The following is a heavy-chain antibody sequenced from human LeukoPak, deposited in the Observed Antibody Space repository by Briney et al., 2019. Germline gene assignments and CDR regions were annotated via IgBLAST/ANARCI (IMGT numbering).Heavy chain of an antibody. CDR1: GGSSSSGPYY. V-gene: IGHV4-39*01. Sequence: SETLSLTCTVSGGSSSSGPYYWGWIRQPPGKGLEWIGNIYYGENTYYSPSLKSRVTISIDTSKNQFYLKLSSLTAPDTAVYFYARRDDSSGYHKIFDYWGPGTLVTVSS. D-gene: IGHD3-22*01. J-gene: IGHJ4*02. CDR2: IYYGENT. CDR3: ARRDDSSGYHKIFDY.